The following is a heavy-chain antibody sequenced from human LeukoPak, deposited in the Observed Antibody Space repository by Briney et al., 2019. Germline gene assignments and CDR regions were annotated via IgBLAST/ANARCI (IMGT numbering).Heavy chain of an antibody. J-gene: IGHJ4*02. D-gene: IGHD3-16*02. V-gene: IGHV4-34*01. CDR1: GGSFSGYY. CDR3: ARAGSYRYKPIFDY. Sequence: SETLSLTCAVYGGSFSGYYWSWIRKPPGKGLEWIGEINHSGSTNYNPSLKSRVTISVDTSKNQFSLKLSSVTAADTAVYYCARAGSYRYKPIFDYWGQGTLVTVSS. CDR2: INHSGST.